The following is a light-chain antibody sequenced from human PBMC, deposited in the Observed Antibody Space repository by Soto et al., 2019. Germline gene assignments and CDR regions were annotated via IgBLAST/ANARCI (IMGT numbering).Light chain of an antibody. Sequence: DFQITQSPSTLSGSVGDRVTITCRASQTISSWLAWYQQKPGKAPKLLIYKASTLKSGVPSRFSGSGSGTEFTLTISSLQPYDFATYYCQHYKSYSEAFGQGTKV. J-gene: IGKJ1*01. V-gene: IGKV1-5*03. CDR2: KAS. CDR3: QHYKSYSEA. CDR1: QTISSW.